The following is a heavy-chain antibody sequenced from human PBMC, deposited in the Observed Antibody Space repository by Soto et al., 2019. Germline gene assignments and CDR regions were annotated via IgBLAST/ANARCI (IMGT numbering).Heavy chain of an antibody. V-gene: IGHV2-5*02. J-gene: IGHJ4*02. Sequence: QITLNESGPTVVRPTETLTLTCRFSGFSLTTSGVGVGWIRQSPGKAPEWLALIYWDDDKRYSASLKRRLTITKDTSKNQVGLTVSDLDPTYTATYYCAHRVLRTVFGLVTTTAIYFDFWGQGAPVAVSS. CDR3: AHRVLRTVFGLVTTTAIYFDF. CDR1: GFSLTTSGVG. D-gene: IGHD3-3*01. CDR2: IYWDDDK.